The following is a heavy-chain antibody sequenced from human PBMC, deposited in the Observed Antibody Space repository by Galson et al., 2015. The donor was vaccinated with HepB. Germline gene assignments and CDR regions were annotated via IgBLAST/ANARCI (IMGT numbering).Heavy chain of an antibody. CDR3: ATLGGEDGSSWS. J-gene: IGHJ4*02. CDR1: GGTFYTHP. CDR2: ITPVVDTT. Sequence: SVKVSCKASGGTFYTHPLSWVRQAPGQGLEWVGQITPVVDTTNYAQKFQGRVTITADESTNTAYMDLRSLRSEDTAVYYCATLGGEDGSSWSWGQGTLVTVSS. V-gene: IGHV1-69*13. D-gene: IGHD2-15*01.